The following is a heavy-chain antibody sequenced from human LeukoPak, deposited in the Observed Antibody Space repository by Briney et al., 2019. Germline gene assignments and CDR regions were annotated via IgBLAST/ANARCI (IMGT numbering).Heavy chain of an antibody. CDR1: GFTFSTYA. CDR2: ISASGGST. D-gene: IGHD2-2*01. Sequence: PGGSLRLSCAASGFTFSTYAMSWVRQAPGKGLEWVSAISASGGSTYYADSVKGRFAISRDNSKNTLYLQMNSLRAEDTAVYYCAKGVLPTANYYFDYWGQGALVTVSS. J-gene: IGHJ4*02. V-gene: IGHV3-23*01. CDR3: AKGVLPTANYYFDY.